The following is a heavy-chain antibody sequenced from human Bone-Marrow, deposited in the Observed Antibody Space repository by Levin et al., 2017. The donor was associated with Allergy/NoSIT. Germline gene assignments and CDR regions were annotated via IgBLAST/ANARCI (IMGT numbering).Heavy chain of an antibody. J-gene: IGHJ6*02. Sequence: SCAASGFTFSSYAMHWVRQAPGKGLEWVAVISYDGSNKYYADSVKGRFTISRDNSKNTLYLQMNSLRAEDTAVYYCARGDYGDYGYYYYGMDVWGQGTTVTVSS. CDR2: ISYDGSNK. CDR3: ARGDYGDYGYYYYGMDV. CDR1: GFTFSSYA. V-gene: IGHV3-30-3*01. D-gene: IGHD4-17*01.